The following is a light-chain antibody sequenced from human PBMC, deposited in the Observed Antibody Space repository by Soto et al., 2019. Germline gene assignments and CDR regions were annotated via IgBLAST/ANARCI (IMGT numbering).Light chain of an antibody. J-gene: IGLJ2*01. Sequence: QSVLTQPPSASGSPGQSVTISCTGTSSDVGGYNYVSWYRQHPGRAPQVLIYEVTNRPSGVPDRFSGSKSGNAASLTVSGLPADDEDDYYCSSYCKSFAGSYVIFGGGTKLTVL. CDR3: SSYCKSFAGSYVI. V-gene: IGLV2-8*01. CDR2: EVT. CDR1: SSDVGGYNY.